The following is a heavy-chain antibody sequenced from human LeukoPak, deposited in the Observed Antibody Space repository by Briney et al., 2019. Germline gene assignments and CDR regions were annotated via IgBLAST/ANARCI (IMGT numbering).Heavy chain of an antibody. Sequence: PGGSLRLSCAASGFTFSSYGMHWVRQAPGEGLEWVAVIPYDGSNKYYADSVKGRFTISRDNSKNTLYLQMNSLRAEDTAVYYCAKDQSYYGGNFEEWGQGTLVTVSS. CDR3: AKDQSYYGGNFEE. J-gene: IGHJ4*02. CDR1: GFTFSSYG. V-gene: IGHV3-30*18. CDR2: IPYDGSNK. D-gene: IGHD4-23*01.